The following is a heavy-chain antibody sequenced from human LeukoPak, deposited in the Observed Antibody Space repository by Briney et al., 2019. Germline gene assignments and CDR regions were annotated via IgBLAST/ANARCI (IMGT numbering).Heavy chain of an antibody. D-gene: IGHD1-26*01. V-gene: IGHV4-59*01. CDR3: ARGGGGSPNWFDP. CDR2: IHYTGGA. J-gene: IGHJ5*02. Sequence: SETLSLTCSVSSGSISGYYWSWIRQPPGKGLEWIAYIHYTGGAKYNASLKSRVTMSVDTPKNQFSLRLNSVTAADTAMYYCARGGGGSPNWFDPWGPGTLVTVSS. CDR1: SGSISGYY.